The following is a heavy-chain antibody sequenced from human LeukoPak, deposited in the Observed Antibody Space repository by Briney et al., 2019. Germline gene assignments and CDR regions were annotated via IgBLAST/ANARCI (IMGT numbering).Heavy chain of an antibody. D-gene: IGHD3-3*01. CDR2: IIPIFGTA. J-gene: IGHJ4*02. CDR3: ARDQAPWDFWSGYRLDY. V-gene: IGHV1-69*13. CDR1: RGTFSSYA. Sequence: SVKVSCKASRGTFSSYAISWVRQAPGQGLEWMGGIIPIFGTANYAQKFQGRVTITADESTSTAYMELSSLRSEDTAVYYCARDQAPWDFWSGYRLDYWGQGTLVTVSS.